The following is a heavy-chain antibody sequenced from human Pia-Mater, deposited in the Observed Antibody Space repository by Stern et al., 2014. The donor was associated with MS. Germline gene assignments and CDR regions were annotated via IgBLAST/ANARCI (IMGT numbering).Heavy chain of an antibody. CDR2: ISASGGTT. V-gene: IGHV3-23*04. CDR1: GFRFSSYA. CDR3: AKGVWGSYLNAFDM. D-gene: IGHD3-16*02. J-gene: IGHJ3*02. Sequence: EVQLVESGGGFVQPGGSLRLSCAASGFRFSSYAMSWVRQTPGKGLEWVSGISASGGTTYSADSLKGRFTSSRDKSKNTLFLQMNSRRAEDTAVYYCAKGVWGSYLNAFDMWGQGTMVTVSS.